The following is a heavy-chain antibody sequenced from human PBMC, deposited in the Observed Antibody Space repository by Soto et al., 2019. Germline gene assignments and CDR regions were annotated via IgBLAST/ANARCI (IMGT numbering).Heavy chain of an antibody. D-gene: IGHD3-9*01. Sequence: SETLSLTCAVYGGSFSGYYWGWIRQPPGKGLEWIGEINHSGSTNYNPSLKSRVTISVDTSKNQFSLKLSSVTAADTAVYYCARHVLRYLDYWGQGTMVTVSS. CDR2: INHSGST. CDR3: ARHVLRYLDY. V-gene: IGHV4-34*01. CDR1: GGSFSGYY. J-gene: IGHJ4*02.